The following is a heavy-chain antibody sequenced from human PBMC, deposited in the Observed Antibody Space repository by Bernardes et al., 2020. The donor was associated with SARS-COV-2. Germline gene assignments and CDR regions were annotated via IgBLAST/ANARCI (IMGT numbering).Heavy chain of an antibody. CDR2: INHSGST. D-gene: IGHD3-22*01. V-gene: IGHV4-34*01. CDR3: ARGTKSVNMILVVIGFTVYFDY. CDR1: GVAFSGYY. J-gene: IGHJ4*02. Sequence: SETLCLTCSVYGVAFSGYYLSWIRQSPGKGLEWIGGINHSGSTNYNASLKSRSTLSVNTSKNQFYLNLRSLIAADTAVYYCARGTKSVNMILVVIGFTVYFDYWGQGTLDTVST.